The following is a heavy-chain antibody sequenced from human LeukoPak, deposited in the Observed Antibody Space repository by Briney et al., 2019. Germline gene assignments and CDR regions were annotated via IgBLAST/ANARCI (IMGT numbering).Heavy chain of an antibody. J-gene: IGHJ4*02. V-gene: IGHV3-21*01. D-gene: IGHD5-12*01. CDR2: ITASGTAT. Sequence: GGSLRLSCAASKFTFSIYPMNWVRQAPGKGLEWVSGITASGTATHYAESVKGRFTISRDNAKNYLFLQMNSLQVEDTAIYYCARDAGYSDYEDFSEWGQGTLVTVPS. CDR3: ARDAGYSDYEDFSE. CDR1: KFTFSIYP.